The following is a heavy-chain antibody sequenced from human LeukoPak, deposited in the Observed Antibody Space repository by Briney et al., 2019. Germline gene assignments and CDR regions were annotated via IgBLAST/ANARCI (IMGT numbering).Heavy chain of an antibody. J-gene: IGHJ6*02. D-gene: IGHD6-13*01. CDR1: GGSISSYS. Sequence: SETLSLTCTVSGGSISSYSWSWIRQPPGKGLEWIGYIYHSGSTYYNPSLKSRVTISVDRSKNQFSLKLSSVTAADTAVYYCARSRIAAEYYYYGMDVWGQGTTVTVSS. V-gene: IGHV4-30-2*01. CDR3: ARSRIAAEYYYYGMDV. CDR2: IYHSGST.